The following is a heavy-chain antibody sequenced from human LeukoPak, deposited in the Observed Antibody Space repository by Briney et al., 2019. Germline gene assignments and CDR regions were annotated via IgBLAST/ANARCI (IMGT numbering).Heavy chain of an antibody. CDR1: GYTFTSYD. CDR2: MNPNSGNT. CDR3: ARERMVRVVISYYYYYYMDV. D-gene: IGHD3-10*01. Sequence: ASVKVSCKASGYTFTSYDINWVRQATGQGLEWMGWMNPNSGNTGYAQKFQGRVTMTRNTSISTAYMELSSLRSEDTAVYYCARERMVRVVISYYYYYYMDVWGKGTTVTISS. V-gene: IGHV1-8*01. J-gene: IGHJ6*03.